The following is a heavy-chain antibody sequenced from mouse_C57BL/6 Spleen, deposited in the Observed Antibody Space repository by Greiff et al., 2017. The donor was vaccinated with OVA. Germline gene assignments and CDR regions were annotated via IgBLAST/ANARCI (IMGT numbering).Heavy chain of an antibody. CDR1: GFTFSDYY. J-gene: IGHJ2*01. CDR2: ISNGGGST. V-gene: IGHV5-12*01. Sequence: EVQGVESGGGLVQPGGSLKLSCAASGFTFSDYYMYWVRQTPEKRLEWVAYISNGGGSTYYPDTVKGRFTISRDNAKNTLYLQMSRLKSEDTAMYYCARQIYYDYYYFDYWGQGTTLTVSS. CDR3: ARQIYYDYYYFDY. D-gene: IGHD2-4*01.